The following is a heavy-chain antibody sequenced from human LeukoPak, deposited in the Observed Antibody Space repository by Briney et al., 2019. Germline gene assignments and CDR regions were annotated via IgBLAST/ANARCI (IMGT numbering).Heavy chain of an antibody. CDR3: ARGYGPLYYFDY. CDR2: IYYSGNT. D-gene: IGHD3-10*01. Sequence: SETLSLTCTVSGDSISSSSYYWGWIRQSPGKGLEWFGSIYYSGNTYYNPSLKSRVTISVDTSKNQFSLRLSSVTAADTAVYYCARGYGPLYYFDYWGQGTLVTVPS. V-gene: IGHV4-39*01. CDR1: GDSISSSSYY. J-gene: IGHJ4*02.